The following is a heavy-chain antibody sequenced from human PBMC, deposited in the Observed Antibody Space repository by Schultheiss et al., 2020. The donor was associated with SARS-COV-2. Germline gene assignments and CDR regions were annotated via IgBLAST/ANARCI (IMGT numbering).Heavy chain of an antibody. D-gene: IGHD1-26*01. Sequence: ASVKVSCKASGGTFSSYAISWVRQAPGQGLEWMGWISAYNGNTNYAQELQGRVTMTTDTSTSTAYMELRSLRSDDTAVYYCARDGASYYYGMDVWGQGTTVTVSS. CDR3: ARDGASYYYGMDV. J-gene: IGHJ6*02. V-gene: IGHV1-18*01. CDR2: ISAYNGNT. CDR1: GGTFSSYA.